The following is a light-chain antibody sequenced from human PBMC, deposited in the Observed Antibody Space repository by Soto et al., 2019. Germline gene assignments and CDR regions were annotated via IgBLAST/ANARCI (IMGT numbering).Light chain of an antibody. J-gene: IGLJ3*02. V-gene: IGLV2-8*01. CDR2: EVD. CDR1: SSDVGGYNY. CDR3: SSYVRNNNWV. Sequence: QSALTQPPSASGSPGQSVTISCTGTSSDVGGYNYVSWYQQHPGKAPKLLIYEVDKRPSGVSDRFSGSKSGNTASLTVSGLQAEDEADYYCSSYVRNNNWVFGGGTKLTVL.